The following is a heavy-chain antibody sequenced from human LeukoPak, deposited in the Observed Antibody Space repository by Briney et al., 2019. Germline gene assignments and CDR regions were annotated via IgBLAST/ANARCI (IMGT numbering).Heavy chain of an antibody. V-gene: IGHV3-64*01. Sequence: PGGSLRLSCAASGFTFSSYAMHWVRQAPGKGLEYVSAISSNGGGTYYANSVKGRFTISRDNSKNTLYLQMGSLRAEDMAVYYCARSVVPAAKLDYWGQGTLVTVSS. CDR1: GFTFSSYA. D-gene: IGHD2-2*01. J-gene: IGHJ4*02. CDR2: ISSNGGGT. CDR3: ARSVVPAAKLDY.